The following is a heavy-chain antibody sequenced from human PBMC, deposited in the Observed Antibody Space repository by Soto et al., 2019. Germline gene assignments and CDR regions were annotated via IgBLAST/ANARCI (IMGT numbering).Heavy chain of an antibody. Sequence: QVQLQESGPGLVKPSETLSLTCTVSGGSVSSGSYYWSWIRQPPGKGLEWIVYIYYTGSTNYNPSLESRVTIPLDTSQNQFSLTLSSVTAADRAVYYCAGAPDGYKYDDAFDIWGQGAIVTVSS. J-gene: IGHJ3*02. V-gene: IGHV4-61*01. CDR2: IYYTGST. D-gene: IGHD5-12*01. CDR1: GGSVSSGSYY. CDR3: AGAPDGYKYDDAFDI.